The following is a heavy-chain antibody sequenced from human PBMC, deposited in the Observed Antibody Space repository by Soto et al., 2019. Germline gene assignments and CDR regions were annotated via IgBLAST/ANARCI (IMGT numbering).Heavy chain of an antibody. Sequence: ASVKVSCKASGYTFTSYDINWVRQSTGQGLEWMGWMNPNSGNTGYAQKFQGRVTITADESTSTAYMELSSLRSEDTAVYYCARNRIAAAGRGAFDIWGQGTMVTVSS. J-gene: IGHJ3*02. CDR1: GYTFTSYD. D-gene: IGHD6-13*01. V-gene: IGHV1-8*01. CDR2: MNPNSGNT. CDR3: ARNRIAAAGRGAFDI.